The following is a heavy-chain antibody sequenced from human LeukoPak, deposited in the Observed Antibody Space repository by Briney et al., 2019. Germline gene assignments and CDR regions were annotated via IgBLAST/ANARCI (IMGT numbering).Heavy chain of an antibody. J-gene: IGHJ3*02. D-gene: IGHD3-10*01. CDR2: FDPNTGAT. CDR3: AGYTVLRGLTLSGFDI. Sequence: GASVKVSCKASGDTFTGYYIHWVRQAARQGLEGMGCFDPNTGATHYAQKFQGRVTMTRDTSIDTDFLELRSLISGDTALYYCAGYTVLRGLTLSGFDIWGQGTMITVSS. V-gene: IGHV1-2*02. CDR1: GDTFTGYY.